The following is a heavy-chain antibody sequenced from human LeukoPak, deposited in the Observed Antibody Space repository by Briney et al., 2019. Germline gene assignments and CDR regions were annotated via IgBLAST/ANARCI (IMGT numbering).Heavy chain of an antibody. CDR3: ARIRSKQPAPDY. Sequence: GGSLRLSCAASGFTFSSYWMHWVRQAPGKGLVWVSRINTDGSSTSYADSVKGRFTISRDNAKNTLYLQMNSLRAADTAVYYCARIRSKQPAPDYWGQGTLVTVSS. CDR2: INTDGSST. D-gene: IGHD6-13*01. J-gene: IGHJ4*02. V-gene: IGHV3-74*01. CDR1: GFTFSSYW.